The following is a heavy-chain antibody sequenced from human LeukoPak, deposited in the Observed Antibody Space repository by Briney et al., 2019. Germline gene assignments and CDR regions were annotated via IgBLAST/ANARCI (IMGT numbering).Heavy chain of an antibody. CDR3: ARDCSGYGSGSYYRPQNWFDP. J-gene: IGHJ5*02. D-gene: IGHD3-10*01. CDR1: GYTFTGYY. CDR2: INPNSGGT. Sequence: ALVKVSCKASGYTFTGYYMHWVRQAPGQGLEWMGWINPNSGGTNYAQKFQGRVTMTRDTSISTAYMELSRLRSDDTAEYYCARDCSGYGSGSYYRPQNWFDPWGQGTLVTVSS. V-gene: IGHV1-2*02.